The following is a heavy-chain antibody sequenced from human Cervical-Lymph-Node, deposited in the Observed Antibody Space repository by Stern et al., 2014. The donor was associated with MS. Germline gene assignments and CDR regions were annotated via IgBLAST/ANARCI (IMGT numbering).Heavy chain of an antibody. D-gene: IGHD6-19*01. V-gene: IGHV1-69*01. Sequence: QLVQSGAEVKKPGSSVKVSCKASGGTFSSYTISWVRQAPGQGLEWMGGTIPIFGTANYAQKFQGRVTITADESTSTAYMELSSLRSEDTAVYYCARLGIAVANSTWGQGTLVTVSS. CDR1: GGTFSSYT. CDR3: ARLGIAVANST. CDR2: TIPIFGTA. J-gene: IGHJ5*02.